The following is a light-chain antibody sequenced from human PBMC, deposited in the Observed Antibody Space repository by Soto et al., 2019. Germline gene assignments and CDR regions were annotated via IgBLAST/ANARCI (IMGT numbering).Light chain of an antibody. CDR2: DAS. Sequence: EIVLTQSPGTLSLSPGERATLSCRASQSVRSNFLAWYQQKPGQAPRLLISDASNTATGIPDRFSGSGSGTDFTLSISRLEVEDFVLYYCQQYGASPITVGQGTRLDIK. CDR1: QSVRSNF. V-gene: IGKV3-20*01. J-gene: IGKJ5*01. CDR3: QQYGASPIT.